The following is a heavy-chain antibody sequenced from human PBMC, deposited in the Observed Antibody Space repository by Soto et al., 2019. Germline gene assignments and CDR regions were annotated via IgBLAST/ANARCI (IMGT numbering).Heavy chain of an antibody. D-gene: IGHD3-16*01. J-gene: IGHJ4*02. CDR1: GGTYSPYT. CDR2: IIPFLGVT. Sequence: QVPLVQSGAEVKKPGSSVKVSCKSSGGTYSPYTINWVRQAPGQGLEWMGRIIPFLGVTNYGLKFQARVTITADKATNTAYLELRGLRFEDTAVYHCARDWESSVSTWSFGGFWGRGTLVTVSS. CDR3: ARDWESSVSTWSFGGF. V-gene: IGHV1-69*08.